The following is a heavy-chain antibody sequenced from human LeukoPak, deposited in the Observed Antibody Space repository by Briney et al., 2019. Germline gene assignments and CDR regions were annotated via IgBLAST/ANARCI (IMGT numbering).Heavy chain of an antibody. CDR2: ISSSSSYI. V-gene: IGHV3-21*01. CDR1: GFTFSSYW. CDR3: ARDLWHLARYGHYMDV. Sequence: PGGSLRLSCAASGFTFSSYWMNWVRQAPGKGLEWVSFISSSSSYIYYADSVKGRFTISRDNAKNSLYLQMNSLRAEDTAVYYCARDLWHLARYGHYMDVWGKGTTVTISS. J-gene: IGHJ6*03. D-gene: IGHD3-9*01.